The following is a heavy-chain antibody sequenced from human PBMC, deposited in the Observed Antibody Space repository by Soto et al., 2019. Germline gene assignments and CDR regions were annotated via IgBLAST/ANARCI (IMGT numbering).Heavy chain of an antibody. V-gene: IGHV3-21*01. CDR1: GFTFSRYN. Sequence: EVQLVESGGGLVKPGGSLRISCAASGFTFSRYNMNWVRQAPGKGLEWVSSVGTGSSYKYYADSVKGRFTVYRDNAKNSLYLQMNTLRADDTDVYYCARESATGPVVDFWGQGTMVTVSS. J-gene: IGHJ3*01. CDR2: VGTGSSYK. CDR3: ARESATGPVVDF.